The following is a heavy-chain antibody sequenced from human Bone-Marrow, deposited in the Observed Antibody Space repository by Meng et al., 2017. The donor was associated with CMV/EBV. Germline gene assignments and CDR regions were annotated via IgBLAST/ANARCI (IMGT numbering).Heavy chain of an antibody. Sequence: SAKVSCKASGGTFSSYAISWVRQAPGQGLEWMGEIIPILGIANYAQKFQGRVTITADKSTSTAYMGLSSLRSEDTAVYYCARGFGNWFDPWGQGTLVTVSS. D-gene: IGHD3-10*01. J-gene: IGHJ5*02. CDR1: GGTFSSYA. CDR3: ARGFGNWFDP. CDR2: IIPILGIA. V-gene: IGHV1-69*10.